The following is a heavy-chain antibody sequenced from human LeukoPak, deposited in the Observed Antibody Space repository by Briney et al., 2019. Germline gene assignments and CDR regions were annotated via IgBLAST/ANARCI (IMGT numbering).Heavy chain of an antibody. Sequence: PSETLSLTCTVFGGSVSGGNYYCSWIRQSPGKGLEWIGYIHYSGSTVYNPSLKSRVTMSIDTSKNQFSLNLSSATAADTAVYYCTRTGSTGGYWGQGTLVTVSS. V-gene: IGHV4-61*01. J-gene: IGHJ4*02. CDR2: IHYSGST. CDR1: GGSVSGGNYY. CDR3: TRTGSTGGY. D-gene: IGHD1-7*01.